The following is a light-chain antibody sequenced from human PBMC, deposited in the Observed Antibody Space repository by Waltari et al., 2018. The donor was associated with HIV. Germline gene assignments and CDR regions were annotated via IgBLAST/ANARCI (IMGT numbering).Light chain of an antibody. CDR3: QHYNSWPLT. V-gene: IGKV3-15*01. Sequence: ETVMTQSPATLSVSPGERATISCRASQSISTDLAWYQKKPGQTPRLLLYAASTRPTGVPARFSGSGSGTEFTLTISSLQSEDFAVYYCQHYNSWPLTFGGGTKVESK. CDR1: QSISTD. CDR2: AAS. J-gene: IGKJ4*01.